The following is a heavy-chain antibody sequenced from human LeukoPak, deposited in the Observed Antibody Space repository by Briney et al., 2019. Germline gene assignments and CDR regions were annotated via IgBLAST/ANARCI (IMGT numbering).Heavy chain of an antibody. Sequence: PGGSLRLSCGASGFTFSSSAMSWVRQAPGKGLEWVSLLSNSGSTTYYADSVKGRFTISRDTSKNTLYLQMNSLRVEDTAVYYCAKRAYGSGSSLQYFDYWGQGTLVTVSS. V-gene: IGHV3-23*01. CDR3: AKRAYGSGSSLQYFDY. J-gene: IGHJ4*02. D-gene: IGHD3-10*01. CDR2: LSNSGSTT. CDR1: GFTFSSSA.